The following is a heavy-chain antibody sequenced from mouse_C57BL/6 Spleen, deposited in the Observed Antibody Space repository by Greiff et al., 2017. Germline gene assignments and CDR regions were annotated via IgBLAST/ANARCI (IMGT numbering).Heavy chain of an antibody. Sequence: EVQLQQPGPELVKPGASVKISCKASGYSFTDYNMNWVKQSNGQSLEWIGVINPNYGTTSYNQKFKGKATLTVDPSSSTAYMQLNSLTSEDSAVNYCARERNTGVPDGAMDYWGQGTTVTVSS. CDR3: ARERNTGVPDGAMDY. D-gene: IGHD5-1*01. CDR1: GYSFTDYN. CDR2: INPNYGTT. J-gene: IGHJ4*01. V-gene: IGHV1-39*01.